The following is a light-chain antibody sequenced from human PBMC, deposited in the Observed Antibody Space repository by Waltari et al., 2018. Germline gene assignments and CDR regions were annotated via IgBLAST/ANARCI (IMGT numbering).Light chain of an antibody. CDR2: TSY. CDR1: RSNIGSDT. CDR3: ATWDDSLNAWV. J-gene: IGLJ3*02. V-gene: IGLV1-44*01. Sequence: QSVLTQPPSASGTPGQRVTISCSGSRSNIGSDTVTWYQKLTGTAPKLLIHTSYHRPSGVPDRFSGSKSGTSASLTISGLQSEDEADYYCATWDDSLNAWVFGGGTKLTVL.